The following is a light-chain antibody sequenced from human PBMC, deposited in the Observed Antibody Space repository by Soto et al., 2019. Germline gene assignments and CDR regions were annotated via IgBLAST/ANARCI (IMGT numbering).Light chain of an antibody. CDR1: QSVSSTY. V-gene: IGKV3-20*01. CDR2: GAS. CDR3: HQYGNLPLT. J-gene: IGKJ4*01. Sequence: EIVLTQSPGTLSFSQVERSIVSFRASQSVSSTYLAWYQQKPGQAPRLLIYGASNRATGIPDRFSGSGSGTDFTLTISRLEPEDFAAYYCHQYGNLPLTFGGGTKVDIK.